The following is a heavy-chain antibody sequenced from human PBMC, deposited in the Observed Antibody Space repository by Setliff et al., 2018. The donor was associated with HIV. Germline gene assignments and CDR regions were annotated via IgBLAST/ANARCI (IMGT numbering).Heavy chain of an antibody. V-gene: IGHV3-30-3*01. D-gene: IGHD3-22*01. Sequence: GGSLRLSCAASGFTFSSYALHWVRQAPGKGLEWVAVMSTGGDIKIYADSVKGRFTISRDNSKNTLFLQVKSLTAEDTAIYYCGKDSSDWSDGWGQGTLVTVSS. CDR2: MSTGGDIK. CDR1: GFTFSSYA. CDR3: GKDSSDWSDG. J-gene: IGHJ5*02.